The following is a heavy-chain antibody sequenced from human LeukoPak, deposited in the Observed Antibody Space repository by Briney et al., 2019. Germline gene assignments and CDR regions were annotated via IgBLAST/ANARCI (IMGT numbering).Heavy chain of an antibody. CDR1: GFTFSSYW. V-gene: IGHV3-74*01. D-gene: IGHD2-15*01. J-gene: IGHJ6*03. Sequence: SGGSLRLSCAASGFTFSSYWMHWVRQAPGKGLVWVSRINSDGSSTSYADSVKGQFTISRDNAKNTLYLQMNSLRAEDTAIYYCAKNGDRGAYCSGGSCYPYYYYNMDVWGKGTTVTISS. CDR2: INSDGSST. CDR3: AKNGDRGAYCSGGSCYPYYYYNMDV.